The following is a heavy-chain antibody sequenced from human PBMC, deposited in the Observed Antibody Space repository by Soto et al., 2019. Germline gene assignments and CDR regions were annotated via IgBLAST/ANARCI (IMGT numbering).Heavy chain of an antibody. CDR1: GFTFSSYA. CDR3: ASSTYYEIYNYYGMDV. CDR2: ISYDGSNK. J-gene: IGHJ6*02. Sequence: QVQLVESGGGVVQPGRSLRLSCAASGFTFSSYAMHWVRQAPGKGLEWVADISYDGSNKYYADSVKGRFTISRDNSKNTLYLQMNSLRAEDTAVYYCASSTYYEIYNYYGMDVWGQGTTVTVSS. D-gene: IGHD3-22*01. V-gene: IGHV3-30-3*01.